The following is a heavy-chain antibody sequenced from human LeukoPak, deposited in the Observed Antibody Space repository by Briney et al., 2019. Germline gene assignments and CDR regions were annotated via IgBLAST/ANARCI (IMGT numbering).Heavy chain of an antibody. V-gene: IGHV5-51*01. CDR2: IYTDDSDN. CDR1: GSIITNDY. CDR3: ASQAYSTSLDAFDI. J-gene: IGHJ3*02. Sequence: GAFMLFSRAGSGSIITNDYICLVRQLPGKVLEWIGIIYTDDSDNSYSPSFHGQTTTTVDTTITTSFLLWSSLTASDTARYYCASQAYSTSLDAFDIWGQGTMVTVSS. D-gene: IGHD2-2*01.